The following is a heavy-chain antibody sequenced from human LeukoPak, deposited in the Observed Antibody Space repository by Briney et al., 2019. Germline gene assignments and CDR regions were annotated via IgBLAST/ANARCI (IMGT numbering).Heavy chain of an antibody. CDR3: AAELLWFGELGGY. Sequence: GGSLRLSCAASGFTFSSYAMHWVRQAPGKGLEWVAVISYDGSNKYYADSVKGRFTISRDNSKNTLYLQMNSLRAEDTAVYYCAAELLWFGELGGYWGQGTLVTVSS. V-gene: IGHV3-30-3*01. D-gene: IGHD3-10*01. J-gene: IGHJ4*02. CDR1: GFTFSSYA. CDR2: ISYDGSNK.